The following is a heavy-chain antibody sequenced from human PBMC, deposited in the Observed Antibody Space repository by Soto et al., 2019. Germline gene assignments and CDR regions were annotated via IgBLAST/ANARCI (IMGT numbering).Heavy chain of an antibody. CDR1: GYTFTSFG. CDR3: ARDRSMYYGMDV. V-gene: IGHV1-18*01. D-gene: IGHD2-8*01. J-gene: IGHJ6*02. CDR2: ISACNGNT. Sequence: QVQLVQSGGEVKKPGASVKVSCKATGYTFTSFGISWVRQAPGQGLEWMGWISACNGNTNYAQKLQGRVTMTTDTSTSTAYMELRSLTSDDTAVYYCARDRSMYYGMDVWGQGTTVTVSS.